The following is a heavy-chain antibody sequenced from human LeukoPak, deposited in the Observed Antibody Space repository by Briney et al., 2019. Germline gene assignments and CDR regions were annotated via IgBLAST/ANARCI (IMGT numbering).Heavy chain of an antibody. D-gene: IGHD4-11*01. J-gene: IGHJ4*02. Sequence: GGSLRLSCAASGFTFSNYWMLWVHQGPGKGLVWVSRMNSDGSRRTYADSVKGRFTISRDNAKNTLYLQMDSLRDEDTAVYYCARGLLTQSTITMGYWGQGTLVTVSS. V-gene: IGHV3-74*01. CDR1: GFTFSNYW. CDR3: ARGLLTQSTITMGY. CDR2: MNSDGSRR.